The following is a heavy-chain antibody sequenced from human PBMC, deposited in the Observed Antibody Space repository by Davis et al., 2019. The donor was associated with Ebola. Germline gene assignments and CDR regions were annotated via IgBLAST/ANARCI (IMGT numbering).Heavy chain of an antibody. CDR1: GFTFSSYS. Sequence: GESLKISCAASGFTFSSYSMNWVRQAPGKGLEWVSSISSSSSYIYYADSVKGRFTISRHNSKNTLYLQMNSLRAEDTAVYYCARDSRKSGWYGGEFDYWGQGTLVTVSS. V-gene: IGHV3-21*04. CDR2: ISSSSSYI. J-gene: IGHJ4*02. D-gene: IGHD6-19*01. CDR3: ARDSRKSGWYGGEFDY.